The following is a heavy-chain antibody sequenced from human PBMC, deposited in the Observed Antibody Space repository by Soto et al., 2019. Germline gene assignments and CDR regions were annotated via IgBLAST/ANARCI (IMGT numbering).Heavy chain of an antibody. J-gene: IGHJ6*02. Sequence: PGGSLRVSCAASGFDFSSYGMHWVRQTPGKGLEWVEFLGFDGGGRYYADSVKGRFTISIDNSNKMLYLQMDSLRAEDTALYYCAREPVRHHCAMHXWGHVTTFTIS. CDR1: GFDFSSYG. D-gene: IGHD2-21*02. CDR3: AREPVRHHCAMHX. V-gene: IGHV3-30*02. CDR2: LGFDGGGR.